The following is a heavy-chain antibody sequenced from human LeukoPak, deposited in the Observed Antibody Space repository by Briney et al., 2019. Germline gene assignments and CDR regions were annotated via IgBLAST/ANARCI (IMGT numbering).Heavy chain of an antibody. CDR3: AREYYYDSSGYYPYYYYYYGMDV. CDR2: ISSIRNYI. J-gene: IGHJ6*02. CDR1: KFTFSDYS. V-gene: IGHV3-21*04. D-gene: IGHD3-22*01. Sequence: GGSLRLSCAASKFTFSDYSMSWVRQAPGKGLEWVSSISSIRNYIYYADSVKGRFTISRDNAKNSLYLQMNSLRAEDTAVYYCAREYYYDSSGYYPYYYYYYGMDVWGQGTTVTVSS.